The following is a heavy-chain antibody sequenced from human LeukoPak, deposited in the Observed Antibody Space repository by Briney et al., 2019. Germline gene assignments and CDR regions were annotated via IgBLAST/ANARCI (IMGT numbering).Heavy chain of an antibody. CDR2: IYHSGST. D-gene: IGHD1-26*01. Sequence: PSETLSLTCTVSGGSISSYYWSWIRQPPGKGLEWIGEIYHSGSTNYSPSLKSRVTISVDKSKNQFSLKLSSVTAADTAVYYCARVVGATTSFDYWGQGTLVTVSS. V-gene: IGHV4-59*12. CDR1: GGSISSYY. J-gene: IGHJ4*02. CDR3: ARVVGATTSFDY.